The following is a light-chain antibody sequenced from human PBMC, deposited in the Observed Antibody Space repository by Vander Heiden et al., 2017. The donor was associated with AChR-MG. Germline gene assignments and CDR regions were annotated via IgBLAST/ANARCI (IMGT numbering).Light chain of an antibody. V-gene: IGKV3-11*01. CDR1: QSVSSY. J-gene: IGKJ2*01. CDR2: DAS. CDR3: QQRKNGHPMYT. Sequence: EIVLTQSPATLSLSPGERATLSCRASQSVSSYLAWYQQKPGQAPRLLIYDASNRATGIQARFSGSGYGTDFTLTISSLEPEDFAVYYCQQRKNGHPMYTFGQRTKLEIK.